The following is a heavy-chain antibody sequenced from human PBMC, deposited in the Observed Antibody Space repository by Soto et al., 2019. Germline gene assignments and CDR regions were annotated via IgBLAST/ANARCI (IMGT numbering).Heavy chain of an antibody. CDR3: ARESEDLTSNFDY. CDR1: GFTFTRYS. Sequence: GGSLRLSCAACGFTFTRYSMNWVRQAPGKGLEWVSSISSTTNYIYYGDSMKGRFTISRDNAKNSLYLEMNSLRAEDTAVYYCARESEDLTSNFDYWGQGTLVTVSS. CDR2: ISSTTNYI. V-gene: IGHV3-21*06. J-gene: IGHJ4*02.